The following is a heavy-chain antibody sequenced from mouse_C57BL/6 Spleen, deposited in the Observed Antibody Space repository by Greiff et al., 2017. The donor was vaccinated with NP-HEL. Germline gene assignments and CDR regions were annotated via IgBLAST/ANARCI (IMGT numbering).Heavy chain of an antibody. Sequence: VQLQQPGAELVMPGASVKLSCKASGYTFTSYWMHWVKQRPGQGLEWIGEIDPSDSYTNYNQKFKGKSTLTVDKSSSTAYMQLSSLTSEDSAVYYCARKGLGRYYAMDDWGQGTSVTVSS. J-gene: IGHJ4*01. V-gene: IGHV1-69*01. CDR1: GYTFTSYW. D-gene: IGHD4-1*01. CDR2: IDPSDSYT. CDR3: ARKGLGRYYAMDD.